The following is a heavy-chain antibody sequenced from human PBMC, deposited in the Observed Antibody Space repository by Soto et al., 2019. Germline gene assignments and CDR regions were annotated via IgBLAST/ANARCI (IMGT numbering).Heavy chain of an antibody. Sequence: QVQLVQSGAEVKKPGSSLKVSCKASGGTFSSYAISWVRQAPGQGLEWMGGIIPIFGTANYAQKFQGRVTITADEATSTAYMELSSLRSEDTAVYYCAREGLGAARPAYWGQGTLVTVSS. D-gene: IGHD6-6*01. J-gene: IGHJ4*02. CDR2: IIPIFGTA. CDR3: AREGLGAARPAY. CDR1: GGTFSSYA. V-gene: IGHV1-69*01.